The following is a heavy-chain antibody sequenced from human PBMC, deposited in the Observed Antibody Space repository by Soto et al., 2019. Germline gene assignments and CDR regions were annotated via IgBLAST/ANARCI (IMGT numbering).Heavy chain of an antibody. V-gene: IGHV4-39*01. D-gene: IGHD3-10*01. CDR2: IYYSGST. J-gene: IGHJ6*02. Sequence: PSETLSLTCTVSGGSISSSSYYWGWIRQPLGKGLEWIGSIYYSGSTYYNPSLKSRVTISVDTSKNQFSLKLSSVTAADTAVYYCARGSYYYGSGTHGGYYYGMDVWGQGTTVTVSS. CDR3: ARGSYYYGSGTHGGYYYGMDV. CDR1: GGSISSSSYY.